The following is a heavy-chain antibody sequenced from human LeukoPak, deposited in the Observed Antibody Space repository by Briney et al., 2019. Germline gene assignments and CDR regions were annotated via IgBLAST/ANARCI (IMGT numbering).Heavy chain of an antibody. CDR2: IYSGGST. D-gene: IGHD6-19*01. V-gene: IGHV3-66*01. J-gene: IGHJ3*02. Sequence: GGSLRLSCAASGFTVSSNYMSWVRQAPGKGLEWVSVIYSGGSTYYADSVKGRFTISRDNSKNTLYLQMNSLRAEDTAVYYCARDASSGRSYAFDIWGQGTMVTVSS. CDR3: ARDASSGRSYAFDI. CDR1: GFTVSSNY.